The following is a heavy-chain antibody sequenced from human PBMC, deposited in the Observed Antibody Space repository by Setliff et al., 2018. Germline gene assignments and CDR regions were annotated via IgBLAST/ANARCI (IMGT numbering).Heavy chain of an antibody. J-gene: IGHJ4*02. Sequence: PSETLSLTCTVSGGSISSSNYYWDWIRQPPGKGLEWIGRIHYRGTTYSNVSLASRLTISVDTAQNQFSLRLTSVTAADTALYYCAIGGGYCDFFDCFPFDNWGQGFLVTVSS. CDR3: AIGGGYCDFFDCFPFDN. D-gene: IGHD3-16*01. V-gene: IGHV4-39*01. CDR2: IHYRGTT. CDR1: GGSISSSNYY.